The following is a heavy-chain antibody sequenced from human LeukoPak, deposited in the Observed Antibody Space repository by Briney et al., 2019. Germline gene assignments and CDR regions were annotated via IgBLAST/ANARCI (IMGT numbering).Heavy chain of an antibody. J-gene: IGHJ4*02. CDR1: GYTFTGYY. V-gene: IGHV7-4-1*02. CDR3: ARGPPGIAAAGDY. Sequence: GASVKVSCKASGYTFTGYYMHWVRQAPGQGLEWMGWINTNTGNPTYAQGFTGRFVFSLDTSVSTAYLQISSLKAEDTAVYYCARGPPGIAAAGDYWGQGTLVTVSS. CDR2: INTNTGNP. D-gene: IGHD6-13*01.